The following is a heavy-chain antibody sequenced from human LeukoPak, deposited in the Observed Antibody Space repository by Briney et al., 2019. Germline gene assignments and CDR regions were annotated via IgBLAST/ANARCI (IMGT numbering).Heavy chain of an antibody. CDR3: AKDHEDGYNYFDY. D-gene: IGHD5-24*01. CDR2: ISGSGGST. V-gene: IGHV3-23*01. J-gene: IGHJ4*02. Sequence: GGSLRLSCAASGFTFSSYAMSWVCQAPGKGLEWVSAISGSGGSTYYADSVKGRFTISRDNSKNTLYLQMNSLRAEDTAVYYCAKDHEDGYNYFDYWGQGTLVTVSS. CDR1: GFTFSSYA.